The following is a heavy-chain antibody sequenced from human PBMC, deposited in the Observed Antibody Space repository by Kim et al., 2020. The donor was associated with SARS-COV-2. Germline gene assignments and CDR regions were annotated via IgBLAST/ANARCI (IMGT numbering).Heavy chain of an antibody. Sequence: GGSLRLSCAASGFTFSSYAMSWVRQAPGKGLEWVSAISGSGGSTYYADSVKGRFTISRDNSKNTLYLQMNSLRAEDTAVYYCAKGENDILTGYPYYYGMDVWGQGTTGPVSS. J-gene: IGHJ6*02. D-gene: IGHD3-9*01. CDR1: GFTFSSYA. CDR2: ISGSGGST. V-gene: IGHV3-23*01. CDR3: AKGENDILTGYPYYYGMDV.